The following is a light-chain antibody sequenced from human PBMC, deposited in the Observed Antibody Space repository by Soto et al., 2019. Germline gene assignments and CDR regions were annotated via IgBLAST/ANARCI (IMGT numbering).Light chain of an antibody. CDR3: CSYAGSGTYV. V-gene: IGLV2-23*01. Sequence: QSALTQPASVSGCPGQSITISCTGTSSDVGSYNLVSWYQQHPGKAPKLIIYEDSKRPSGVSNRFSGSKSGNTASLTISGLQAEDEAHYYCCSYAGSGTYVFGTGTKVTVL. CDR2: EDS. J-gene: IGLJ1*01. CDR1: SSDVGSYNL.